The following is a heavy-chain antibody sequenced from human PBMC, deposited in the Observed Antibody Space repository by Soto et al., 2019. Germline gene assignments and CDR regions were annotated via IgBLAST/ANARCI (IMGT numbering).Heavy chain of an antibody. CDR3: AKDQDRSSFPGPYYYYGMDV. CDR1: GFTFSSYG. D-gene: IGHD6-6*01. Sequence: QPGGSLRLSCAASGFTFSSYGMHWVRQAPGKGLEWVAVISYDGSNKYYEDSVKGRFTISRDNSKNTLYLQMNSLRAEDTAVYYCAKDQDRSSFPGPYYYYGMDVWGQGTTVTVSS. V-gene: IGHV3-30*18. J-gene: IGHJ6*02. CDR2: ISYDGSNK.